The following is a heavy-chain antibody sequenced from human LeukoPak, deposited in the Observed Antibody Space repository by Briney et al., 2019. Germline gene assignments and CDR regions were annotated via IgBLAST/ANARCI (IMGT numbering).Heavy chain of an antibody. D-gene: IGHD6-13*01. CDR1: GGSISSGGYS. J-gene: IGHJ3*02. CDR3: AREISSSWYHAFDI. V-gene: IGHV4-30-2*01. Sequence: PSQTLSLTCAVSGGSISSGGYSWSWIRQPPGKGLEWIGYIYHSGSTYYNPSLKSRVTISVDRSKNQFSLKLSSVTAADTAVYYCAREISSSWYHAFDIWGQGTMVTVSS. CDR2: IYHSGST.